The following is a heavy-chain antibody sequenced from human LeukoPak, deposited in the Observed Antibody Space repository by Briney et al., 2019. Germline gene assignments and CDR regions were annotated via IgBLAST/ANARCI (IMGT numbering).Heavy chain of an antibody. V-gene: IGHV3-21*01. CDR2: ISSSSSYI. J-gene: IGHJ4*02. Sequence: GGSLRLSCAASGFTFSSYSMNWVRQAPGKGLEWVSSISSSSSYIYYADSVKGRSTISRDNAKNSLYLQMNSLRAEDTAVYYCAREYGGNSGAFDYWGQGTLVTVSS. CDR1: GFTFSSYS. CDR3: AREYGGNSGAFDY. D-gene: IGHD4-23*01.